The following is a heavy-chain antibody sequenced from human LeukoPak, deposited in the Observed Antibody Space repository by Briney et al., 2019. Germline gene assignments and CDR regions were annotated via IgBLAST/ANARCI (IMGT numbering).Heavy chain of an antibody. Sequence: ASVKVSCKVSGYTLTELSMRWVRQAPGQGLEWMGRINPNSGGTNYAQKFQGRVTMTRDTSISTAYMELSRLRSDDTAVYYCARDHNPYIPIDKFDTYNWFDPWGQGTLVTVSS. CDR2: INPNSGGT. D-gene: IGHD3-9*01. CDR1: GYTLTELS. V-gene: IGHV1-2*06. J-gene: IGHJ5*02. CDR3: ARDHNPYIPIDKFDTYNWFDP.